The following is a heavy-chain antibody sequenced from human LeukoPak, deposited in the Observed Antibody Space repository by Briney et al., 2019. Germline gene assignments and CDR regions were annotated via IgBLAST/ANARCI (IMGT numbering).Heavy chain of an antibody. Sequence: PGGSLRLSCAASGFTFSNAWMSWVRQAPGKGLEWVSSISSSSSYIYYADSVKGRFTISRDNVKNLLYLQMNSLRAEDTAVYYCARVQRGIAVALDYWGQGTLATVSS. CDR1: GFTFSNAW. V-gene: IGHV3-21*01. J-gene: IGHJ4*02. CDR2: ISSSSSYI. CDR3: ARVQRGIAVALDY. D-gene: IGHD6-19*01.